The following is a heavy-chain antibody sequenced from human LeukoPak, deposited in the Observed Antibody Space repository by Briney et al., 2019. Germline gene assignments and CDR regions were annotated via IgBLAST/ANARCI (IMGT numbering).Heavy chain of an antibody. Sequence: GGSLRLSCAASGFTFSSYEMNWVRQAPGKGLEWISYISSSGSTIYYADSVKGRFTISRDNAKNSLYLQMDSLRAEDTAVYYCARAPGWLPFDFWGQGTLVTVSS. V-gene: IGHV3-48*03. CDR3: ARAPGWLPFDF. J-gene: IGHJ4*02. D-gene: IGHD5-24*01. CDR2: ISSSGSTI. CDR1: GFTFSSYE.